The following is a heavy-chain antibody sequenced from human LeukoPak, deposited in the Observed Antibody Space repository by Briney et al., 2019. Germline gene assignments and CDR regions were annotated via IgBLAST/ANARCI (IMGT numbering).Heavy chain of an antibody. Sequence: GGSLRLSCAASGFTFSSYGMHWVRQAPGKGLEWVAFIRYDGSNKYYEDSVKGRFTIARDNYKNTLYLQMNSLRAEDTAVYYCAKDPESDHVGVHWGQGTLVTVSS. CDR3: AKDPESDHVGVH. D-gene: IGHD3-16*01. V-gene: IGHV3-30*02. J-gene: IGHJ4*02. CDR2: IRYDGSNK. CDR1: GFTFSSYG.